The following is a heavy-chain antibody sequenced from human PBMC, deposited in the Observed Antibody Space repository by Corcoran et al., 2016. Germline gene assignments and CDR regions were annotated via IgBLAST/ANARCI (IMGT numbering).Heavy chain of an antibody. D-gene: IGHD3-22*01. J-gene: IGHJ3*02. CDR2: ISAYNGNT. Sequence: QVQLVQSGAEVKKPGASVKVSCKASGYTFTSYGISWVRQAPGQGLEWMGWISAYNGNTNYAQKLQGRVTMTTDTSTSTAYMELRSLRSDDTAVYYCARETYYYDSSGSLGAFDIGGQGTMVTVSS. CDR3: ARETYYYDSSGSLGAFDI. V-gene: IGHV1-18*01. CDR1: GYTFTSYG.